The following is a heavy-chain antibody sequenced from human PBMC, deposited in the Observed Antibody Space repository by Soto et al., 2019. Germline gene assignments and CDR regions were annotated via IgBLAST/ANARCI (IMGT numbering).Heavy chain of an antibody. Sequence: GASVKVSCKASGYTFTSYAMHWVRQAPEQGLEWMGWINAGNGNTKYSQKFQGRVTITRDTSASTAYMELSSLRSEDTAVYYCARAGSGYSHAFDYWGQGTLVTVSS. J-gene: IGHJ4*02. CDR2: INAGNGNT. D-gene: IGHD3-22*01. CDR3: ARAGSGYSHAFDY. V-gene: IGHV1-3*01. CDR1: GYTFTSYA.